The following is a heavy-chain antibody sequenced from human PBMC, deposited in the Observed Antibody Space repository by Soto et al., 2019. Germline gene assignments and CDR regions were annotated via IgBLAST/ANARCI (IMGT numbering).Heavy chain of an antibody. CDR3: ARAMVRGKNYYGMDV. Sequence: GESLKISCKGSGYSFTSYWIGWVRQMPGKGLGWMGIIYPGDSDTRYSTSFQGQVTISADKSISTAYLQWSSLKASDTAMYYCARAMVRGKNYYGMDVWGQGTTVTVSS. D-gene: IGHD3-10*01. CDR1: GYSFTSYW. V-gene: IGHV5-51*01. CDR2: IYPGDSDT. J-gene: IGHJ6*02.